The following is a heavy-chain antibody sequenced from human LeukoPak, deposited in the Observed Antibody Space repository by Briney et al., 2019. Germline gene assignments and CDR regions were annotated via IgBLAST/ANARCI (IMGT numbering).Heavy chain of an antibody. CDR1: GFTFDDYA. J-gene: IGHJ4*02. CDR3: AKVTYDSSGYYSDQYYFDY. CDR2: ISGDGGST. V-gene: IGHV3-43*02. D-gene: IGHD3-22*01. Sequence: GGSLRLSCAASGFTFDDYAMHWVRQAPGKGLEWVSLISGDGGSTYYADSVKGRFTISRDNSKNSLYLQMNSLRTEDTALYYCAKVTYDSSGYYSDQYYFDYWGQGTLVTVSS.